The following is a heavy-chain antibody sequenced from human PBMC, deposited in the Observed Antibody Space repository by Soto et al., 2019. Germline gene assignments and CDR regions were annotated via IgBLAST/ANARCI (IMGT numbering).Heavy chain of an antibody. CDR1: GYTFTSYG. D-gene: IGHD6-13*01. V-gene: IGHV1-18*01. CDR2: ISAYNGNT. J-gene: IGHJ5*02. Sequence: QVQLVQSGAEVKKPGASVKVSCKASGYTFTSYGISWVRQAPGQGLEWMGWISAYNGNTNYAQKLQGRVTMTTDTSTSTAYMELRSLRSDDTAVYYCAREIDIYSSTSVEDWFDPWGQGTLVTVSS. CDR3: AREIDIYSSTSVEDWFDP.